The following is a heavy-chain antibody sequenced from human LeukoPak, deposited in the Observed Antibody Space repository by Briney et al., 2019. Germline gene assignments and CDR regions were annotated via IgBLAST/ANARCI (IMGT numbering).Heavy chain of an antibody. CDR3: ARRLAGSYSYGFDY. V-gene: IGHV3-30*02. CDR2: IRYDGSNK. J-gene: IGHJ4*02. Sequence: PGGSLRLSCGASGFTFSSYGMHWVRQAPGKGLEWVAFIRYDGSNKYYADSVKGRFTISRDNSKNTLYLQMNRLRAEDTAVYYCARRLAGSYSYGFDYWGQGTLVTVSS. D-gene: IGHD5-18*01. CDR1: GFTFSSYG.